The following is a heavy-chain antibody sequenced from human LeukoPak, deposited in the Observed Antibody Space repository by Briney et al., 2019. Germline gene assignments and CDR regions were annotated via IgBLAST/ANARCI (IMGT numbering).Heavy chain of an antibody. J-gene: IGHJ4*02. CDR1: GYSFTSYW. V-gene: IGHV5-51*01. CDR2: IYPGDSDT. D-gene: IGHD5-24*01. Sequence: GESLKISCKGSGYSFTSYWIGWVRQMPGKGLEWMGIIYPGDSDTRYSPSFQGQVIISADKSITTAYLQWSSLKASDTAMYYCARSAPHRDGYSFFDNWGQGTLVTVSS. CDR3: ARSAPHRDGYSFFDN.